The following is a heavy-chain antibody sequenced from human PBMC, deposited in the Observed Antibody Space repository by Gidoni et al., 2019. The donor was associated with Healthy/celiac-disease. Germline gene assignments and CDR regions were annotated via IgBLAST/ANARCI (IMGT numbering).Heavy chain of an antibody. CDR1: GFTFRNAW. D-gene: IGHD6-13*01. V-gene: IGHV3-15*07. CDR3: TTEPYTAIAASGGFDY. J-gene: IGHJ4*02. Sequence: EVQLVESGGGLVQPGESLRLSCAASGFTFRNAWMTWVRQAPGKGLEWVGRIKGKTDGGTADYAAPVKGRFTISRDDSKNTLYLQMNSLKTEDTAVYYCTTEPYTAIAASGGFDYWGQGTLVTVSS. CDR2: IKGKTDGGTA.